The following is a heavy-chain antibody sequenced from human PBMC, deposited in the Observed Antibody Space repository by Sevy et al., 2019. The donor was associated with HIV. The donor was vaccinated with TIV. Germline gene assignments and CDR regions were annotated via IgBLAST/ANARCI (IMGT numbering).Heavy chain of an antibody. CDR2: INPNSGGT. D-gene: IGHD6-13*01. CDR1: GYTFTGYY. CDR3: ARPPGIAAYDAFDI. Sequence: ASVKVSCKASGYTFTGYYMHWVRQAPGQGLEWMGWINPNSGGTNYAQKFQGRVTMTRETSISTAYMELSRLRSDDTAVYYCARPPGIAAYDAFDIWGQGTMVTVSS. V-gene: IGHV1-2*02. J-gene: IGHJ3*02.